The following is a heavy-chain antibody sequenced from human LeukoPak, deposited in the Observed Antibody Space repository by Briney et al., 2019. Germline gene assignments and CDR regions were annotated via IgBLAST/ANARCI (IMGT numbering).Heavy chain of an antibody. Sequence: ASVKVSCKASGYTFTSYYMHWVRQAPGQGLEWMGIINPSGGSTSYAQKFQGRVTMTRDMSTSTVYMELSSLRSEDTAVYYCATLIAAAGTGPWYFDLWGRGTLVTVSS. CDR2: INPSGGST. CDR3: ATLIAAAGTGPWYFDL. V-gene: IGHV1-46*01. CDR1: GYTFTSYY. J-gene: IGHJ2*01. D-gene: IGHD6-13*01.